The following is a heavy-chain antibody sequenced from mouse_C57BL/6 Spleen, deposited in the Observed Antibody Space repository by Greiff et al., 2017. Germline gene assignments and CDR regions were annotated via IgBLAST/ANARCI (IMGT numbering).Heavy chain of an antibody. D-gene: IGHD1-1*01. V-gene: IGHV5-6*01. J-gene: IGHJ4*01. CDR2: ISSGGSYT. CDR3: TRITTVVADYYAMDD. Sequence: EVQVVESGGDLVKPGGSLKLSCAASGFTFSSYGMSWVRQTPDKRLEWVATISSGGSYTYYPDSVKGRFTISRDNAKNTLYLQMSSLKSEDTAMYYCTRITTVVADYYAMDDWGQGTSVTVSS. CDR1: GFTFSSYG.